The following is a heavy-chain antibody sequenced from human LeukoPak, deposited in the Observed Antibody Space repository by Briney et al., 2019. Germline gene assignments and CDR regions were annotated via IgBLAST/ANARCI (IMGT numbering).Heavy chain of an antibody. CDR3: ARGGYGANDDAFDI. CDR1: GFTFSSYA. D-gene: IGHD4-23*01. CDR2: IIDTGGST. V-gene: IGHV3-23*01. Sequence: GGSLRLSCAASGFTFSSYAMSWVRQAPGKGLEWVSAIIDTGGSTYYADSVKGRFTISRDNAKNSLYLQMNSLRAEDTAVYYCARGGYGANDDAFDIWGQGTMVTVSS. J-gene: IGHJ3*02.